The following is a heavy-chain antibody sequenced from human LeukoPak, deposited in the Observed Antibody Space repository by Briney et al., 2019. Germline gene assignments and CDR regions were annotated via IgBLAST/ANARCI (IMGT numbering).Heavy chain of an antibody. J-gene: IGHJ5*02. CDR3: ARDYATHSPYGWFDP. D-gene: IGHD2-8*01. Sequence: PSETLSLTCTVSGGSISSSSYYWGWIRQPPGKGLEWIGSIYYSGSTYYNPSLKSRVTISVDTSKNQFSLKLSSVTAADTAVYYCARDYATHSPYGWFDPWGQGTLVTVSS. CDR2: IYYSGST. V-gene: IGHV4-39*07. CDR1: GGSISSSSYY.